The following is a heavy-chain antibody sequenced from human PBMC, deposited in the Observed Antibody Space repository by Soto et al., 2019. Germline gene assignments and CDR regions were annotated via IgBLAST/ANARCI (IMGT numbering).Heavy chain of an antibody. V-gene: IGHV5-51*01. CDR2: IYPGDSDT. J-gene: IGHJ6*02. D-gene: IGHD2-8*02. CDR1: GYSFTSYW. Sequence: GESLKISCKGSGYSFTSYWIGWVRQMPGKGLEWMGIIYPGDSDTRYSPSFQGQVTISADKSISTAYLQWSSLKASDTAMYYCARRPHSTGYYYYGMDVWGQGTTVTVSS. CDR3: ARRPHSTGYYYYGMDV.